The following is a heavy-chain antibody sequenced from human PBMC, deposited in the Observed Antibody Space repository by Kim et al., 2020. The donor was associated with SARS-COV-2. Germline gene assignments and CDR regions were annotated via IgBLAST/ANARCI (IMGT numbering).Heavy chain of an antibody. J-gene: IGHJ6*02. V-gene: IGHV1-8*01. CDR1: GYTFTSYD. CDR3: ARGTVVVVVAGYYYGMDV. D-gene: IGHD2-15*01. Sequence: ASVKVSCKASGYTFTSYDINWVRQATGQGLEWMGWMNPNSGNTGYAQKFQGRVTMTRNTSISTAYMELSSLRSEDTAVYYCARGTVVVVVAGYYYGMDVWGQGTTVTVSS. CDR2: MNPNSGNT.